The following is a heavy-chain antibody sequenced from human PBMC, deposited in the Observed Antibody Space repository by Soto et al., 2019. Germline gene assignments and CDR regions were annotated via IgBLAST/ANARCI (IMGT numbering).Heavy chain of an antibody. V-gene: IGHV1-18*01. J-gene: IGHJ4*02. Sequence: GASVKVSCKASGYTFTSYGISWVRQAPGQGLEWMGWISAYNGNTNYAQKLQGRVTMTTDTSTSTAYMELRSLRSDDTAVYYCARWMVVAATSGPGAFDYWGQGTLVTVSS. CDR1: GYTFTSYG. CDR3: ARWMVVAATSGPGAFDY. CDR2: ISAYNGNT. D-gene: IGHD2-15*01.